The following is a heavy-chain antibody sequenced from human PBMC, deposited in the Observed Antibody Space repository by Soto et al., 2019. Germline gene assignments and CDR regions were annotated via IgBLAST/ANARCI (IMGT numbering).Heavy chain of an antibody. CDR2: IVVGSGNT. V-gene: IGHV1-58*01. D-gene: IGHD4-17*01. CDR1: GFTFTSSA. CDR3: AKVGEKAGDPDLDYFYYGMDV. Sequence: SVKVSCKASGFTFTSSAVQWVRQARGQRLEWIGWIVVGSGNTNYAQKFQERVTITRDMSTSTAYMELSSLRSEDTAVYYCAKVGEKAGDPDLDYFYYGMDVWGQGTMVTVSS. J-gene: IGHJ6*02.